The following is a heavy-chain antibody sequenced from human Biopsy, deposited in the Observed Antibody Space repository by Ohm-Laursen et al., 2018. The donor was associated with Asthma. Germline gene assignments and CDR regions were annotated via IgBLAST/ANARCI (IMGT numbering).Heavy chain of an antibody. D-gene: IGHD3-3*01. CDR2: IYHRGNT. J-gene: IGHJ6*02. CDR1: GYSISNGGYY. V-gene: IGHV4-31*03. Sequence: TLSLTCSVSGYSISNGGYYWTWVRQRPGKGLEWIGNIYHRGNTKYNPSLKSRLSFSVDTSKNQFSLKPSSVTAADTAIYFCARDYYDFWNRSVYTYFGMDVWGRGTTVVVSS. CDR3: ARDYYDFWNRSVYTYFGMDV.